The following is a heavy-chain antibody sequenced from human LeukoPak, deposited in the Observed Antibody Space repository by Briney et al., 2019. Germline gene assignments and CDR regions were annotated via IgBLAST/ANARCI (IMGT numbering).Heavy chain of an antibody. V-gene: IGHV4-59*04. CDR2: IYYGGST. CDR1: GGSISGYY. Sequence: SETLSLTCAVSGGSISGYYWSWIRQPPGKGLEWIGTIYYGGSTYYNPSLKSRVTISLDTSKNQFSLNLNSVTAADTAVYYCARHWEDYGDYVHGLDYWGQGTLVTVSS. D-gene: IGHD4-17*01. J-gene: IGHJ4*02. CDR3: ARHWEDYGDYVHGLDY.